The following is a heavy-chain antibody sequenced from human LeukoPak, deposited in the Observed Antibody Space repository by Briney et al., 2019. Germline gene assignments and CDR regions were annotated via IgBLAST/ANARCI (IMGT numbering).Heavy chain of an antibody. Sequence: PGGSLRRSCAASGFTFSDYYMSWIRQAPGKGLEWVSYISSSGSTIYYADSVKGRFTISRDNAKNSLYLQMNSLRAEDTAVYYCARDVAATLLYFDYWGQGTLVTVSS. J-gene: IGHJ4*02. CDR3: ARDVAATLLYFDY. V-gene: IGHV3-11*01. CDR1: GFTFSDYY. D-gene: IGHD1-26*01. CDR2: ISSSGSTI.